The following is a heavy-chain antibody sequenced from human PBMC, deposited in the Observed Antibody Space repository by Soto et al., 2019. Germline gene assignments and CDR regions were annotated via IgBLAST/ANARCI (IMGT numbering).Heavy chain of an antibody. CDR1: GGSISSSSYY. CDR2: IYYSGST. CDR3: ARVQAVLYYYYGMDV. J-gene: IGHJ6*02. Sequence: SETLSLTCTVSGGSISSSSYYWGWIRQPPGKGLEWIGSIYYSGSTYYNPSLKSRVTISVDTSKNQFSLKLSSVTAADTAVYYCARVQAVLYYYYGMDVWGQGTTVTVSS. V-gene: IGHV4-39*01. D-gene: IGHD1-1*01.